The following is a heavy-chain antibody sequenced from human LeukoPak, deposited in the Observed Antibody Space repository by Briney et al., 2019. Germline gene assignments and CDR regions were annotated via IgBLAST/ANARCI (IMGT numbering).Heavy chain of an antibody. Sequence: PGGSLRLSCAASGFTFNDYYMSWIRQAPGKGLEWVSYISSSGSTIYYADSVKGRFTISRDNAKNSLYLQMNSLRAEDTAVYYCARDHRYCSGGSCALYYYYGMDVWGQGTTVTVSS. V-gene: IGHV3-11*01. CDR3: ARDHRYCSGGSCALYYYYGMDV. CDR1: GFTFNDYY. D-gene: IGHD2-15*01. CDR2: ISSSGSTI. J-gene: IGHJ6*02.